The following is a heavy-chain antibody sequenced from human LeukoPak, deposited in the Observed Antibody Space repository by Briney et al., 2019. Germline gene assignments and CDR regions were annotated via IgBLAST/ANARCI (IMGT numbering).Heavy chain of an antibody. Sequence: SVKVSCKASGGTFSSYAIRWVRQAPGQGLEWMGGIITTFGTANNAQKFQGRITITADESTSTEYMDRSSMRSEDTAVYDSARGWNIVVVPAGAYESYFDYWGQGTLVTVSS. D-gene: IGHD2-2*01. CDR2: IITTFGTA. CDR3: ARGWNIVVVPAGAYESYFDY. J-gene: IGHJ4*02. CDR1: GGTFSSYA. V-gene: IGHV1-69*13.